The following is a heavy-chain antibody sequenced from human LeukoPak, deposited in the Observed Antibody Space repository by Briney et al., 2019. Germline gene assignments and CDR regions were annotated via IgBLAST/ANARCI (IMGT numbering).Heavy chain of an antibody. D-gene: IGHD5-12*01. J-gene: IGHJ5*02. V-gene: IGHV3-23*01. Sequence: GGSLRLSCAASGLTFNIHGMSWVRQIPGKGLEWVSSISGSGGSSNYADSVKGRFTISRDNSKNTLYLQMNSLRAEDTAVYYCAKDRLRFPGNWFDPWGQGTLVTVSS. CDR3: AKDRLRFPGNWFDP. CDR2: ISGSGGSS. CDR1: GLTFNIHG.